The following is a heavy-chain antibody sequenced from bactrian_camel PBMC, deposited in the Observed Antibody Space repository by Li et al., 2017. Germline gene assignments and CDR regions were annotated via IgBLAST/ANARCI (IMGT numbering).Heavy chain of an antibody. CDR2: IQGDGSNA. V-gene: IGHV3-2*01. CDR3: ATRYCGDGYFRGFQY. CDR1: GFAFSSYY. Sequence: VQLVESGGGLVQPGGALRLSCVASGFAFSSYYMSWVRQAPGKGLEWVSSIQGDGSNAIYADSVKGRFTISRDNAKNTVYLQINSLRSEDTALYFCATRYCGDGYFRGFQYWGQGTQVTVS. J-gene: IGHJ4*01. D-gene: IGHD2*01.